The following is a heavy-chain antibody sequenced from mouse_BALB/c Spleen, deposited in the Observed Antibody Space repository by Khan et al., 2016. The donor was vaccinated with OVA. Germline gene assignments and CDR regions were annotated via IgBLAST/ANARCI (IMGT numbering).Heavy chain of an antibody. CDR3: VGGSGVYRFAY. D-gene: IGHD1-3*01. CDR2: ISTYYGDT. CDR1: GYTFTDYV. J-gene: IGHJ3*01. Sequence: QVQLQQSGAELVRPGVSVKISCKGSGYTFTDYVMHWVKQSHAKSLEWIGVISTYYGDTTHNQKFKGKATMTVDKSSSTAYMELDRLTSEDSAIYYCVGGSGVYRFAYWGQGTLVTVSA. V-gene: IGHV1S137*01.